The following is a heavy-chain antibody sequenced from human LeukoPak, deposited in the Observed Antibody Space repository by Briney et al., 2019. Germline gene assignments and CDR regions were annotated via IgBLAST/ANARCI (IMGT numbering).Heavy chain of an antibody. D-gene: IGHD1-26*01. J-gene: IGHJ4*02. V-gene: IGHV3-21*01. CDR1: RFSFSDYS. CDR3: ARDLRGGTFYDY. Sequence: GGSLRLSCAASRFSFSDYSMTWVRQAPGKGLEWVSAIISGTGYVYYADSVKGRFTISRDNAKNSLYLQMNSLRAEDTAVYYCARDLRGGTFYDYWGRGILVTVSS. CDR2: IISGTGYV.